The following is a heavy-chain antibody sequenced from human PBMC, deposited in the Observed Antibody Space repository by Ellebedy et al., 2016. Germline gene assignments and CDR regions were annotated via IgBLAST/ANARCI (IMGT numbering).Heavy chain of an antibody. Sequence: GGSLRLXCAASGFTFSSYGMSWVRQAPGKGLEWVSGLTGSGDNTYYADSVKGRFTIFRDNSKNTLSLQMNSLGVEDTAVYYCARHSSALEWLLLWGQGTLVTVSS. CDR2: LTGSGDNT. CDR3: ARHSSALEWLLL. D-gene: IGHD3-3*01. J-gene: IGHJ4*02. V-gene: IGHV3-23*01. CDR1: GFTFSSYG.